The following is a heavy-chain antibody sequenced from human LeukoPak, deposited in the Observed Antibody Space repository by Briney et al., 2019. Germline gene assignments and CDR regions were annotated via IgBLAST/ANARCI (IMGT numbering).Heavy chain of an antibody. J-gene: IGHJ6*02. CDR2: VLPMLHSA. CDR3: ARDRNVMAVVITASDYGMDV. V-gene: IGHV1-69*04. Sequence: SVKVSCKAPGGTFSTYAISWVRHAPGQGLEWMGRVLPMLHSANYAQKFQGRLTLTADKSTSTAYMELSSLTSEDTAVYYCARDRNVMAVVITASDYGMDVWGQGTTVTVSS. D-gene: IGHD2-15*01. CDR1: GGTFSTYA.